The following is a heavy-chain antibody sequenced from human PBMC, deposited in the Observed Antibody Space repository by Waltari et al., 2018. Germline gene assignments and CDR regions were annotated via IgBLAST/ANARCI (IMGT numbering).Heavy chain of an antibody. CDR1: GYTFTSYA. CDR2: INAGNGNT. V-gene: IGHV1-3*03. J-gene: IGHJ4*02. Sequence: QVQLVQSGAEVKKPGASVKVSCKASGYTFTSYAMHWLRPAPGQRLEWMGWINAGNGNTKYSQEFQGRVTITRDTSASTAYMELSSLRSEDMAVYYCARASIYGDFPPDFDYWGQGTLVTVSS. D-gene: IGHD4-17*01. CDR3: ARASIYGDFPPDFDY.